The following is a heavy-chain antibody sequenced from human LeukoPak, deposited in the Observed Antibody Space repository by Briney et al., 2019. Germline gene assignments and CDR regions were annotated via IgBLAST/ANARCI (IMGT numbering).Heavy chain of an antibody. CDR3: AREAAGFDY. J-gene: IGHJ4*02. CDR1: GFTFSSYW. CDR2: IKQDGSEK. D-gene: IGHD6-13*01. Sequence: PGGSLRLSCAASGFTFSSYWMRWVRQAPGKGLEGVANIKQDGSEKYYVDSVKGRFTISRDNAKNSLYLQMNRLRAEDTAVYYCAREAAGFDYWGQGTLVTVSS. V-gene: IGHV3-7*01.